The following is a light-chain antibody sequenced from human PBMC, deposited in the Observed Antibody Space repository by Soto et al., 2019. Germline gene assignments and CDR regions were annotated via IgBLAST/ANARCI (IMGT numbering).Light chain of an antibody. V-gene: IGKV1-39*01. CDR1: QSISSY. CDR2: AAS. J-gene: IGKJ1*01. CDR3: QQGYSTLWT. Sequence: DIQMTQSPSSLSASVGDRVTITCRASQSISSYLNWYQQKPGKAPKLLIYAASSLQSGVPSRFSGSGSGTDFTLTIRSLQPEDFATYYCQQGYSTLWTFGQGTKVEIK.